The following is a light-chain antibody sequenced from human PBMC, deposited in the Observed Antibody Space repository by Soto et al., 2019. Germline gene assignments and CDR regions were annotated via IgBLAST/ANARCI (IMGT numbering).Light chain of an antibody. CDR1: QSVSSNY. CDR3: QQFSSYPLT. CDR2: GAS. V-gene: IGKV3-20*01. J-gene: IGKJ4*01. Sequence: ENVLTQSPGTLSLSPVERATLSCMASQSVSSNYVAWYQQKPGQAPRLLVYGASGRATGIPDRFSGSGSGTDFTLTISRLEPGDFAVYYCQQFSSYPLTFGGGTKVDIK.